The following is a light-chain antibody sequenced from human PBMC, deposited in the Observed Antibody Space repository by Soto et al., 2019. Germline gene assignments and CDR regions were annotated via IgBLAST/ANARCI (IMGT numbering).Light chain of an antibody. CDR3: QRYGSSPLT. J-gene: IGKJ4*01. V-gene: IGKV3-20*01. CDR2: GAS. Sequence: EIVLTQSPGTLSLSPGERATLSCRASQSVSSSYLAWYQQKPGQAPRLLIYGASSRATGIPDRFSGSGSGTGFTLTISRLEPEDFAVYYCQRYGSSPLTFGGGTKVEIK. CDR1: QSVSSSY.